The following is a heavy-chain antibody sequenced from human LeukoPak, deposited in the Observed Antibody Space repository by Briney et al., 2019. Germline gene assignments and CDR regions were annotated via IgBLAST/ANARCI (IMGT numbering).Heavy chain of an antibody. CDR3: AKLGYDILTGYYPFGY. D-gene: IGHD3-9*01. J-gene: IGHJ4*02. CDR1: GFTFSSYG. Sequence: GSLRLSCAASGFTFSSYGMHWVRQAPGKGLEWVAFIRYDGSNKYYADSVKGRFTISRDNSKNTLYLQMNSLRAEDTAVYYCAKLGYDILTGYYPFGYWGQGTLVTVSS. V-gene: IGHV3-30*02. CDR2: IRYDGSNK.